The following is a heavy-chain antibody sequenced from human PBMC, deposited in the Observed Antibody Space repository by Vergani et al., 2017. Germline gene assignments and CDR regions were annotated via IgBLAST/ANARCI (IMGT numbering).Heavy chain of an antibody. CDR2: ISYDGTQK. J-gene: IGHJ1*01. CDR1: GFTSSYYG. Sequence: QVHLVESGGGVVQPGRSLRLSCVVSGFTSSYYGMHWVRQAPGKGLEWVAVISYDGTQKYYADSVKGGFTISRDNTKSTLYLQMTSLRTEDTAVYYCATKRRGGPGCKIGYVREWGQGTLVTVSS. CDR3: ATKRRGGPGCKIGYVRE. V-gene: IGHV3-30*03. D-gene: IGHD5-24*01.